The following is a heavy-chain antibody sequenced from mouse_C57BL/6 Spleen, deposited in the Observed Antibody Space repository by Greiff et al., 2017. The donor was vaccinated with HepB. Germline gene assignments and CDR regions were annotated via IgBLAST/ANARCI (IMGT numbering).Heavy chain of an antibody. J-gene: IGHJ3*01. V-gene: IGHV1-64*01. CDR3: ARGWGNYLTWFAY. Sequence: VQLQQPGAELVKPGASVKLSCKASGYTFTSYWMHWVKQRPGQGLEWIGMIHPNSGSTNYNEKFKSKATLTVDKSSSTAYMQLSSLTSEDSAVYYCARGWGNYLTWFAYWGQVTLVTVSA. CDR2: IHPNSGST. CDR1: GYTFTSYW. D-gene: IGHD2-1*01.